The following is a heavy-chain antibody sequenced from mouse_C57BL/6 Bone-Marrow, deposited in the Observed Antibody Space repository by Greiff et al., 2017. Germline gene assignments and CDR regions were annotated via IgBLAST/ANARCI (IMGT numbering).Heavy chain of an antibody. CDR3: ARGRGTNY. V-gene: IGHV5-6*01. CDR2: ISSGGSYT. D-gene: IGHD3-3*01. Sequence: EVHLVESGGDLVKPGGSLKLSCAASGFTFSSYGMSWVRQTPDKRLEWVATISSGGSYTYYPDSVKGRFTISRDNATNTLYLQMSSLKSEDTAMYYCARGRGTNYWGQGTTLTVSS. CDR1: GFTFSSYG. J-gene: IGHJ2*01.